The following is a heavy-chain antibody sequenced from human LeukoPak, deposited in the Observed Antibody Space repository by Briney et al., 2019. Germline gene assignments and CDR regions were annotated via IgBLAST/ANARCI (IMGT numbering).Heavy chain of an antibody. CDR3: ARETNRYSSSWYLDY. Sequence: PGGSLRLSCAASGFTFSSYGMHWVRQAPGKGLEWVAVIWYDGSNKYYADSVKGRFTISRDNSQNTLYLQMNSLRAEDTAVYYCARETNRYSSSWYLDYWGQGTLVTVSS. D-gene: IGHD6-13*01. V-gene: IGHV3-33*01. J-gene: IGHJ4*02. CDR1: GFTFSSYG. CDR2: IWYDGSNK.